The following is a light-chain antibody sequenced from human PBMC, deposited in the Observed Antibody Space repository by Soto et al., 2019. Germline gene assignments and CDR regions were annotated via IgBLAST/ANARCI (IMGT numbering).Light chain of an antibody. Sequence: QSALTQPASVSGSPGQSITISCTGTGSDVGNYNLVSWYQQHPGKAPKLMIYDVSKRPSGVSNRFSGSKSGNTASLTISGPQADDEADYYCCSYAGDSYVFGTGTKLTVL. CDR3: CSYAGDSYV. CDR2: DVS. J-gene: IGLJ1*01. CDR1: GSDVGNYNL. V-gene: IGLV2-23*02.